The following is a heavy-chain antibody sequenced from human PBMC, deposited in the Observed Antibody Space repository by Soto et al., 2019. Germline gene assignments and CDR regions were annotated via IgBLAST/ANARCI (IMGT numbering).Heavy chain of an antibody. D-gene: IGHD2-15*01. Sequence: QVQLQESGPGLVKPSGTLSLTCAVSGGSISSSNWWSWVRQPPGKGLEWIGEIYHSGSTNYNPSLKSRVTISVDKSKNQFSLKLSSVTAADTAVYYCARDKCSGGSCYPYYYYYGMDVWGQGTTVTVSS. CDR2: IYHSGST. V-gene: IGHV4-4*02. CDR1: GGSISSSNW. J-gene: IGHJ6*02. CDR3: ARDKCSGGSCYPYYYYYGMDV.